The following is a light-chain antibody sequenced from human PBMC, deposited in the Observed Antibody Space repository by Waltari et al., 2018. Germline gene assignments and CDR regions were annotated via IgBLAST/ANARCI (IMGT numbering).Light chain of an antibody. Sequence: EIVLTQSPATLSLSPGERATLSCRASQNINTYLAWYQQKPGQAPRLLIYDASSRATGIPARFSGSGSVTDFTLTISRLEPEDFAVYYCQQRSNWPPPTFGGGTKVDI. CDR1: QNINTY. J-gene: IGKJ4*01. CDR3: QQRSNWPPPT. V-gene: IGKV3-11*01. CDR2: DAS.